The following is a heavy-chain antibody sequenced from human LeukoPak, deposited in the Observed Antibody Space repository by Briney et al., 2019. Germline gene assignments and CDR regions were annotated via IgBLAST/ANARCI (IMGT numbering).Heavy chain of an antibody. CDR1: GLTFSSSW. V-gene: IGHV3-23*01. Sequence: GGSLRLSCAVSGLTFSSSWMDWVRQAPGKGLEWISGISGSGASTYYADSVKGRFTISRDDSRNTLYLQMNSLRGDDTAVYYCAKDVGKWESLHFFDYWGQGTLVTVSS. CDR3: AKDVGKWESLHFFDY. J-gene: IGHJ4*02. CDR2: ISGSGAST. D-gene: IGHD1-26*01.